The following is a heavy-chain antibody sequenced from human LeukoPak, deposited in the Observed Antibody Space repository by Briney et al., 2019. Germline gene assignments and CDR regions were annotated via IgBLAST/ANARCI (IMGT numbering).Heavy chain of an antibody. CDR2: IIPIFGTA. CDR3: ARGAPNNWNDATFDY. Sequence: ASVKVSCKASGGTFSSYAISWVRQAPGQGLEWMGGIIPIFGTANYAQKFRGRVTITADESTSTAYMELSSLRSEDTAVYYCARGAPNNWNDATFDYWGQGTLVTVSS. J-gene: IGHJ4*02. V-gene: IGHV1-69*13. D-gene: IGHD1-1*01. CDR1: GGTFSSYA.